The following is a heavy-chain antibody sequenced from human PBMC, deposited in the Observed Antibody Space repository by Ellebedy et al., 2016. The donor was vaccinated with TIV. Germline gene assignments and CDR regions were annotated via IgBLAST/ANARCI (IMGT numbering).Heavy chain of an antibody. V-gene: IGHV5-51*01. Sequence: GGSLRLXCKGSGYSFTSYWIGWVRQVPGKGLEWLGIIYPGDSDTRYSPSFQGQVTISADRSISTAYLQWSSLKASDTAMYYCARDVSFDYWGQGTLVSVSS. J-gene: IGHJ4*02. CDR1: GYSFTSYW. CDR2: IYPGDSDT. CDR3: ARDVSFDY.